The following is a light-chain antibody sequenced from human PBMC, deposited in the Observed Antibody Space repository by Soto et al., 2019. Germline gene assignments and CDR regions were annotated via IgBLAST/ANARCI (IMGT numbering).Light chain of an antibody. V-gene: IGKV4-1*01. J-gene: IGKJ3*01. CDR1: HIILYISNNKTY. CDR3: QQYYSTPGT. Sequence: DIVMTQSPDSLAVSLCERATINFKSSHIILYISNNKTYLAWYQQKPGQPPKLLIYWASTRESGVPERFSGGGSGTDFTLTISSLQAEDGAVYYCQQYYSTPGTFGPGTKVDTK. CDR2: WAS.